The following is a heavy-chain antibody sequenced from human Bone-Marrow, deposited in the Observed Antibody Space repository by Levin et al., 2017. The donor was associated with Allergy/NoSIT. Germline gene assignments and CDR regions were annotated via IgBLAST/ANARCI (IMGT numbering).Heavy chain of an antibody. D-gene: IGHD6-19*01. V-gene: IGHV1-2*02. CDR3: ARDSIEVPGAFFDI. CDR2: LNANSGAT. J-gene: IGHJ3*02. CDR1: GYTFSDYY. Sequence: LGESLKISCKASGYTFSDYYIHWMRQAPGQGLEWMGWLNANSGATNYAKKFQGRVTMTRDTSITTAYMEVSRLTFDDTAMYYCARDSIEVPGAFFDIWGQGTTVSVSS.